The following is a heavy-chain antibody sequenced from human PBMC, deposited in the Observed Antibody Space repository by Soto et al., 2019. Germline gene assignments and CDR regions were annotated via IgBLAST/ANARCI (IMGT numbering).Heavy chain of an antibody. Sequence: GSLRLSCAASGFTFSNAWMNWVRQAPGKGPEWVGRIKSKTDGGTTDYAAPVKGRFTISRDDSKNTLYLQMNSLKTEDTAVYYCKGDCISTSCYDYYYYGMDVWGQGTTVTVSS. D-gene: IGHD2-2*01. CDR3: KGDCISTSCYDYYYYGMDV. CDR1: GFTFSNAW. J-gene: IGHJ6*02. V-gene: IGHV3-15*07. CDR2: IKSKTDGGTT.